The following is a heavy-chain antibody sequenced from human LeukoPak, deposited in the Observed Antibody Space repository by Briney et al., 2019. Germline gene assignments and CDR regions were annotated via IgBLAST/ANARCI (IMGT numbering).Heavy chain of an antibody. D-gene: IGHD1-14*01. J-gene: IGHJ4*02. CDR1: AFTFRTYG. Sequence: PGGSLRLSCAASAFTFRTYGMHWVRQAPGKGLEWVAVISYDANNKNYADSVKGRFTISRDNSKNTLYLQMDSLRPEDTAVYYCAKDRHPARTDGYYFDYWSQGTLVTVSS. CDR3: AKDRHPARTDGYYFDY. CDR2: ISYDANNK. V-gene: IGHV3-30*18.